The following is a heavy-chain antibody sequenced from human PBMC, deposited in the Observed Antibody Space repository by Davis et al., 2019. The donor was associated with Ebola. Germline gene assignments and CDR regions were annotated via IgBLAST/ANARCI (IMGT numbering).Heavy chain of an antibody. CDR3: ARLPFLEWLLDYYYYGMDV. Sequence: ASVKVSCKASGYTFTSYGISWVRQAPGQGLEWMGWISAYNGNTNYAQKLQGRVTMTTDTSTSTAYMELRSLRSDDTAVYYCARLPFLEWLLDYYYYGMDVWGQGTTVTVSS. J-gene: IGHJ6*02. V-gene: IGHV1-18*01. CDR1: GYTFTSYG. D-gene: IGHD3-3*02. CDR2: ISAYNGNT.